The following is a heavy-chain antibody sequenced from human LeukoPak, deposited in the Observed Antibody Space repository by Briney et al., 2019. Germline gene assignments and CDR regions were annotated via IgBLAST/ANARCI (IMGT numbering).Heavy chain of an antibody. J-gene: IGHJ4*02. CDR1: GFSFWLHW. D-gene: IGHD3-22*01. CDR2: IKEDGTLA. CDR3: VRDGYNQNRFDF. V-gene: IGHV3-7*03. Sequence: PGGSLRLSCAASGFSFWLHWMNWVRQAPGKGLEWVANIKEDGTLAYYADSVTGRFSISRDNTKNSLYLQMNGLRAEDTAVYFCVRDGYNQNRFDFWGQGILVTVSS.